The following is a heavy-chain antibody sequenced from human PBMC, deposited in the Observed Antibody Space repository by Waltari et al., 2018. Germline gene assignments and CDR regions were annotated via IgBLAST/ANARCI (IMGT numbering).Heavy chain of an antibody. CDR3: ARDLDCTVTTCERDDGFYL. CDR1: GFNFNIYS. V-gene: IGHV3-21*01. J-gene: IGHJ3*01. Sequence: DVELVESGGGLVKPGGSLRLSCAASGFNFNIYSMNWVRQAPGKGLEWVAAMSSRSIYIFYTDSVKSRFTISRHNAKNSLYLQMDSLRAEDTALYYFARDLDCTVTTCERDDGFYLWCQGTVVTVSS. D-gene: IGHD2-21*02. CDR2: MSSRSIYI.